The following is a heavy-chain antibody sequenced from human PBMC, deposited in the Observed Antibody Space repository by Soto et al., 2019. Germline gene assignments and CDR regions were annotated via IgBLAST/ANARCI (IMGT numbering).Heavy chain of an antibody. V-gene: IGHV1-69*06. D-gene: IGHD2-15*01. Sequence: QVQLVQSGAEVKKPGSSVKVSCKASGGTFSSYAISWVRQAPGQGLEWMGGIIPIFGTANYAQKFQGRVTITADKSTSTAYMELSRLRSEDTAVYYCARSTRGYCSGGSCYSLGDYWGQGTLVTVSS. CDR2: IIPIFGTA. CDR1: GGTFSSYA. J-gene: IGHJ4*02. CDR3: ARSTRGYCSGGSCYSLGDY.